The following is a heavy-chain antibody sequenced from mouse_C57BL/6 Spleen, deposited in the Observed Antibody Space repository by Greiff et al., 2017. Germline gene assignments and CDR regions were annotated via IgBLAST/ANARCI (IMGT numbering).Heavy chain of an antibody. D-gene: IGHD4-1*02. CDR2: ISSGSSTI. J-gene: IGHJ2*01. CDR3: ATNWDVDY. CDR1: GFTFSDYG. Sequence: VKLVESGGGLVKPGGSLKLSCAASGFTFSDYGMHWVRQAPEQGLEWVAYISSGSSTIYYADTVKGRFTISRDNAKNTLFLQMTSLRSEDTAMYYCATNWDVDYWGQGTTRTVSS. V-gene: IGHV5-17*01.